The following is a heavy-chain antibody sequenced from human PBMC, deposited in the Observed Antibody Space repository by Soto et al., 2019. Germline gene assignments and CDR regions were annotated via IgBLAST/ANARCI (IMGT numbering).Heavy chain of an antibody. CDR1: GGTFSSYA. J-gene: IGHJ5*02. Sequence: QVQLVQSGAEVKKPGSSVKVSCKASGGTFSSYAISWVRQAPGQGLEWMGGIIPIFGTANYAQKLQGRVTITADESTSRAYIELSSLRSEDTALDYCSPGVTYNWFAPWGQGTLVTVFS. CDR2: IIPIFGTA. D-gene: IGHD3-10*01. V-gene: IGHV1-69*01. CDR3: SPGVTYNWFAP.